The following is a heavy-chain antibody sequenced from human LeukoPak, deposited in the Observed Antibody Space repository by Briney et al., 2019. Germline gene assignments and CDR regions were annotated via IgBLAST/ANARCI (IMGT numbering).Heavy chain of an antibody. CDR2: ISSTGST. CDR3: ARDTSVVTPNWYFDL. J-gene: IGHJ2*01. V-gene: IGHV4-61*02. D-gene: IGHD4-23*01. Sequence: PSQTLSLTCTVSGGSISSGGHYWSWIRQPAGKGLEYLGRISSTGSTNYNPSLKSRVTMSVDTSKNQFSLKLSSVTAADTAVYYCARDTSVVTPNWYFDLWGRGTLVTVSS. CDR1: GGSISSGGHY.